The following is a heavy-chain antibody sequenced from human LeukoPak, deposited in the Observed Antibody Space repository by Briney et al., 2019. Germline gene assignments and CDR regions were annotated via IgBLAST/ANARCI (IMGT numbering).Heavy chain of an antibody. CDR1: GLTFSKSW. J-gene: IGHJ4*02. CDR2: INNDGSST. Sequence: PGGSLRLSCAASGLTFSKSWMHWVRQAPGKGLVWVSRINNDGSSTTYAGSVKGRFTISRDNAKNTLYLQMNSLRAEDMAVYYCAKGPGYYGSGSYFDYWGQGTLVTVSS. D-gene: IGHD3-10*01. V-gene: IGHV3-74*01. CDR3: AKGPGYYGSGSYFDY.